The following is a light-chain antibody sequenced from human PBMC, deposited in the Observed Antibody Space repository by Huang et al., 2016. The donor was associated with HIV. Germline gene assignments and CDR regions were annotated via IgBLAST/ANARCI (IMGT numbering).Light chain of an antibody. J-gene: IGKJ1*01. CDR1: QRINSY. CDR3: QQSYNTPT. Sequence: GDRVTITCRASQRINSYLNWYQQKPGKAPNLLIYGASSLQSGVPSRFSGSGSGTDFTLTISSLQPEDFATYYCQQSYNTPTFGHGTKVEI. CDR2: GAS. V-gene: IGKV1-39*01.